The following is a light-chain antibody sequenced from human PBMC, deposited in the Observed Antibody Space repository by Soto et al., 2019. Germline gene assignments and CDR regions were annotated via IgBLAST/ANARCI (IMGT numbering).Light chain of an antibody. CDR3: QHYNSYSEA. V-gene: IGKV1-5*03. J-gene: IGKJ1*01. CDR2: KAS. CDR1: QTISSW. Sequence: DIQMNQSPATISASVGDRVTITCRASQTISSWLAWYKQKPGKAPKIRIYKASTLKSVVQSRVSAILSWTELTLTISSLKHDDFSTYDCQHYNSYSEAFGQGTKV.